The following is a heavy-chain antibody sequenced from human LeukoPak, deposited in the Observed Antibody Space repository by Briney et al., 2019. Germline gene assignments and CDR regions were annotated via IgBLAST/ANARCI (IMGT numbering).Heavy chain of an antibody. V-gene: IGHV3-11*01. J-gene: IGHJ4*02. Sequence: GGSLRLSCAASGFTFSDYYMSWIRQAPGKGLEWVSYISSSGSTIYYADSVKGRFTISRDNAKNSLYLQMNSLRAEDTAIYYCAKALTSYCSSTSCYVTDYWGQGTLVTVSS. CDR3: AKALTSYCSSTSCYVTDY. D-gene: IGHD2-2*01. CDR1: GFTFSDYY. CDR2: ISSSGSTI.